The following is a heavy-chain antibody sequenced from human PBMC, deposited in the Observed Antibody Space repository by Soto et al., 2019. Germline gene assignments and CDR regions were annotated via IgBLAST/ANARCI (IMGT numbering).Heavy chain of an antibody. CDR3: ARGPAGYCRGGTGYDGQTGFAP. CDR1: GYTFTSYY. CDR2: INPSSGST. V-gene: IGHV1-46*03. D-gene: IGHD2-15*01. Sequence: ASVKVSCKASGYTFTSYYMHWVRQAPGQGLEWMGIINPSSGSTSYAQKFQGRVTMTRDTSTSTVYMELSSLRSEDTAVYYCARGPAGYCRGGTGYDGQTGFAPWGQGTLVTVPS. J-gene: IGHJ5*02.